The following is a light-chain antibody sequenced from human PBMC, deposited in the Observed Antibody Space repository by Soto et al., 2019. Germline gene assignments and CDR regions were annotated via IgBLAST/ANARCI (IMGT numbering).Light chain of an antibody. J-gene: IGKJ4*01. CDR2: GAF. CDR3: QQRYNGLS. CDR1: QSVDID. V-gene: IGKV3-11*01. Sequence: EIVLTQSPATLSLSPGQRATLSCRTSQSVDIDLAWYQQRPGQAPRLLVYGAFNRATGIPARFSGSGSGTEFTITISRLEPEDFAVYYCQQRYNGLSFGGGTEVEI.